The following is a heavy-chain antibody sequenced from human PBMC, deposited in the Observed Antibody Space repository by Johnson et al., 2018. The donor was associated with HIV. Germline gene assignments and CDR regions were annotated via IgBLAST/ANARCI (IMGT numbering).Heavy chain of an antibody. CDR3: AKDGAMAFDI. D-gene: IGHD2-2*01. J-gene: IGHJ3*02. CDR1: GFTFSSYW. Sequence: VQLVESGGGLVQPGRSLRLSCAASGFTFSSYWMSWVRQTPGKGLEWVANIKQDGSEKYYVDSVKGRFTISRDKSKNTLYLQMNSLRAEDTAVYYCAKDGAMAFDIWGQGTLVTVSS. V-gene: IGHV3-7*01. CDR2: IKQDGSEK.